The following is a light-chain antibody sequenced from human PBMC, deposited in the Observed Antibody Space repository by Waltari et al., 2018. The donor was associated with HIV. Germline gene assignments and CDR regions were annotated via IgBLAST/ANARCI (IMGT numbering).Light chain of an antibody. CDR1: QSLYYY. J-gene: IGKJ1*01. CDR2: AAS. CDR3: QQSYITPRT. Sequence: DIQMTQSPSSLSASVGDRFTITCRASQSLYYYLNWYQQKPGKAPNLLIHAASTLQSGVPSRFSGSGSGTDFTLTISSLQPEDFATYYCQQSYITPRTFGLGTKVEI. V-gene: IGKV1-39*01.